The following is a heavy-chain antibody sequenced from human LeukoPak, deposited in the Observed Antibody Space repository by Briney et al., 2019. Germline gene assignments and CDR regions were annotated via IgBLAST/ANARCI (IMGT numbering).Heavy chain of an antibody. J-gene: IGHJ4*02. CDR1: GFTFSSFS. Sequence: PGGSLRLSCLASGFTFSSFSMHWVRQAPGNGLEWVAVISHDGSHKYYADSVRGRFTTSRDDSKNTLSLQMNTLRPEDTALFYCARDPNRLADYGGDYFDHWGQGTLVTVSS. D-gene: IGHD4-23*01. CDR2: ISHDGSHK. V-gene: IGHV3-30*04. CDR3: ARDPNRLADYGGDYFDH.